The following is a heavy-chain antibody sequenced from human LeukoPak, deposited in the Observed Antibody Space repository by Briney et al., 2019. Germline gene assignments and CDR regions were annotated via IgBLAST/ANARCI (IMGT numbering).Heavy chain of an antibody. D-gene: IGHD3-3*01. CDR1: GGTFSSYA. J-gene: IGHJ4*02. CDR3: ARLSGPQGMWVY. V-gene: IGHV1-69*06. Sequence: ASVKVSCKASGGTFSSYAISWVRQAPGQGLEWMGGIIPIFGTANYAQRFQGRVTITADKSTSTAYMELSSLRSEDTAVYYCARLSGPQGMWVYWGQGTLVTVSS. CDR2: IIPIFGTA.